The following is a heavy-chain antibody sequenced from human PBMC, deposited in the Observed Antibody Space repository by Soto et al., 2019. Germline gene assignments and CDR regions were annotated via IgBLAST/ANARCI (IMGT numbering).Heavy chain of an antibody. Sequence: GGSLRLSCAASGFTFSNAWMSWVRQAPGKGLEWVGRIKSKTDGGTTDYAAPVKGRFTISRDDSKNTLYLQMNSLKTEDTAVYYCTGTEITIFGVVPDYWGQGTLVTVSS. J-gene: IGHJ4*02. CDR1: GFTFSNAW. D-gene: IGHD3-3*01. V-gene: IGHV3-15*01. CDR2: IKSKTDGGTT. CDR3: TGTEITIFGVVPDY.